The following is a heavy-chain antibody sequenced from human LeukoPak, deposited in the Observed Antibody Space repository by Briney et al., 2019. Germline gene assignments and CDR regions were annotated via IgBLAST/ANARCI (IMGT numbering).Heavy chain of an antibody. J-gene: IGHJ4*02. Sequence: NPSETLSLTCTVSGGSISSSSYYWGWIRQPPGKGLEWIGSIYYSGSTNYNPSLKSRVTISVDTSKNQFSLKLSSVTAADTAVYYCASRGRWLQFYYFDYWGQGTLVTVSS. CDR3: ASRGRWLQFYYFDY. CDR2: IYYSGST. V-gene: IGHV4-39*07. CDR1: GGSISSSSYY. D-gene: IGHD5-24*01.